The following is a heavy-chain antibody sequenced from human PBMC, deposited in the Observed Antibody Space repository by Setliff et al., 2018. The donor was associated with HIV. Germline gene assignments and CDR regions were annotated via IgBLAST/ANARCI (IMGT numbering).Heavy chain of an antibody. Sequence: SETLSLTCTVSGGAISSDYSSWIRQPPGKGLEWIGYIYYSGGTNYNPSLKSRVTISVATSKNQFSLKLNSVTTADTAVYYCARSRTSSGYYGVTGYGMDVWGQGTTVTVSS. CDR1: GGAISSDY. D-gene: IGHD3-22*01. CDR3: ARSRTSSGYYGVTGYGMDV. V-gene: IGHV4-59*01. CDR2: IYYSGGT. J-gene: IGHJ6*02.